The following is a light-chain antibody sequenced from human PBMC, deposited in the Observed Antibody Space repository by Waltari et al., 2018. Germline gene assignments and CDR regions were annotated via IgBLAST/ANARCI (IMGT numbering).Light chain of an antibody. Sequence: QSVLSQPPAAPGTPGQRLTPSCSGTDATIYPNFVHWYQQLPAAAPKLPSYRNNPRPSGVPDRFSGSKSGTSASLAISGLRSEDEALYYCATWDGSVNGDWVFGGGTKLTVL. CDR2: RNN. J-gene: IGLJ3*02. CDR1: DATIYPNF. V-gene: IGLV1-44*01. CDR3: ATWDGSVNGDWV.